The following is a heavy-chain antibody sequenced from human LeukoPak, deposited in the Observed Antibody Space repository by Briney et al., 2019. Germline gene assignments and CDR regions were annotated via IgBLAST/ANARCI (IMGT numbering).Heavy chain of an antibody. Sequence: QPGGSLRLSCAVSGFNGMHWVRQAPGKGLEWAAFMQYDGSDKSYADSVKGRFTISRDNSKNTLYLQMNSLRPEDTAVYSCATDGGKWELLFDYWGQGTLVTVSS. V-gene: IGHV3-30*02. CDR2: MQYDGSDK. CDR3: ATDGGKWELLFDY. D-gene: IGHD1-26*01. J-gene: IGHJ4*02. CDR1: GFNG.